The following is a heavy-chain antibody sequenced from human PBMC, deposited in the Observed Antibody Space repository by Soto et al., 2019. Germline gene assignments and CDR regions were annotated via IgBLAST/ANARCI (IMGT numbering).Heavy chain of an antibody. Sequence: GGSLRLSCAASGFTFSSYSMNWVRQAPGKGLEWVSIIFSSGESFYADSVKGRFTISRDSSDNTVYLQMNSLKAEDTAVYYCARGGIGMVRTFDHWGQGTLVTVSS. CDR2: IFSSGES. CDR3: ARGGIGMVRTFDH. D-gene: IGHD3-10*01. CDR1: GFTFSSYS. J-gene: IGHJ4*02. V-gene: IGHV3-53*01.